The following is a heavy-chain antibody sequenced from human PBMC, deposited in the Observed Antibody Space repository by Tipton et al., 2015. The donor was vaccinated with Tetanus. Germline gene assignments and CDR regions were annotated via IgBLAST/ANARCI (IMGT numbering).Heavy chain of an antibody. CDR1: GFTFSSYG. J-gene: IGHJ4*02. Sequence: SLRLSCAASGFTFSSYGMNWVRQAPGKGLEWVSCISNSGTFIYYADSVRGRFTISRDNAKNSLYLQVNSLRAEDTAVYYCARGPSYYDTSGYYEKGRFDYWGQGILVTVSS. D-gene: IGHD3-22*01. V-gene: IGHV3-21*01. CDR2: ISNSGTFI. CDR3: ARGPSYYDTSGYYEKGRFDY.